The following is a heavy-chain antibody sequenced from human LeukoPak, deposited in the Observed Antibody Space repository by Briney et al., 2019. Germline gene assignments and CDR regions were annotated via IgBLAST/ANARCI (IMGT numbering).Heavy chain of an antibody. V-gene: IGHV3-53*01. D-gene: IGHD6-19*01. CDR3: ARRDTTGWFHHFDY. CDR2: LYNGGGA. J-gene: IGHJ4*02. CDR1: GFTVSSNS. Sequence: GGSLRLSCAASGFTVSSNSMTWVRQAPGKGLEWVSILYNGGGANYADSVKSRFTISGDNSRNTLFLQMNSLRDEDTAVYYCARRDTTGWFHHFDYWGQGTLVTVSS.